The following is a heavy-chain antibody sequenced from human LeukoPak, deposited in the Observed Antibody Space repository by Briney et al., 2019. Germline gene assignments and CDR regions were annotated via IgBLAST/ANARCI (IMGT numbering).Heavy chain of an antibody. V-gene: IGHV3-20*04. CDR1: GFPFAEHG. Sequence: GGSLRLSCPASGFPFAEHGTSWVRPVPGKGLEWVSGINWSGGSTGYADPLRGRFTISRDNAKNSLYLQMDSLRAEDTALYYCARAPITSPFYFDYWGQGTLVTVSS. CDR2: INWSGGST. J-gene: IGHJ4*02. D-gene: IGHD2-2*01. CDR3: ARAPITSPFYFDY.